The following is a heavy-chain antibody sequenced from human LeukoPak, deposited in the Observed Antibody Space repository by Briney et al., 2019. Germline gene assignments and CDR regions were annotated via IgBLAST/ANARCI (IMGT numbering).Heavy chain of an antibody. CDR2: ISVSGNT. V-gene: IGHV3-23*01. Sequence: PGGSLRLSCAASGFTLSSYAMSWVRQGPGKGLEWVSAISVSGNTYHADSVKGRFTISRDSSKNTLYLQMNSLRAEDTAVYYCAKVRLYSGSYPDAFDIWGQGTMVTVSS. D-gene: IGHD1-26*01. CDR1: GFTLSSYA. J-gene: IGHJ3*02. CDR3: AKVRLYSGSYPDAFDI.